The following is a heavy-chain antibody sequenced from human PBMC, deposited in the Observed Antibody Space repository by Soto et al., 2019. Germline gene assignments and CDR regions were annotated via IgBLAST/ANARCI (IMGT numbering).Heavy chain of an antibody. CDR2: VSSSSSYI. CDR1: GFTFSSYS. J-gene: IGHJ6*02. CDR3: ARELRCGYYYYGLVL. Sequence: EVQLVESGGGLVKPGGSLRLSCAASGFTFSSYSMNWVRQAPGKGLEWVSSVSSSSSYIYYADSVKSRFTISSDNTNSASYLQLIDLRAAATAVYYCARELRCGYYYYGLVLWGQGTTVTVSS. V-gene: IGHV3-21*01. D-gene: IGHD4-17*01.